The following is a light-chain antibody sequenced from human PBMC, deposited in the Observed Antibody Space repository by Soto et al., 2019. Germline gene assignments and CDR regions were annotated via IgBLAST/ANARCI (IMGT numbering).Light chain of an antibody. V-gene: IGKV3-15*01. Sequence: DILMTQSPSALSVSPGDRATLSFLASQSIGSSLAWYQQKPGQAPRLLIFAASTMATGIPARFSGSGSGTEFTLTISSLQFEDFAIYYCQQSFTIPQTFGQGTKVDIK. J-gene: IGKJ1*01. CDR2: AAS. CDR3: QQSFTIPQT. CDR1: QSIGSS.